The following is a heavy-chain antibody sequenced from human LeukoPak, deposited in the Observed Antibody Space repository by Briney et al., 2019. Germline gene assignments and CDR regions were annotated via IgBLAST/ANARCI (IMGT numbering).Heavy chain of an antibody. CDR3: GRIPAAGSLKGSFDI. V-gene: IGHV5-51*01. D-gene: IGHD6-13*01. CDR1: GYSFTSYW. CDR2: I. Sequence: GESLKISCKGSGYSFTSYWIGWVRQMPGKGLEWMGIIYSPSFQGQVTISADKSISTAYLQWSSLKPSDSAMYYCGRIPAAGSLKGSFDIWGQGTMVTVSS. J-gene: IGHJ3*02.